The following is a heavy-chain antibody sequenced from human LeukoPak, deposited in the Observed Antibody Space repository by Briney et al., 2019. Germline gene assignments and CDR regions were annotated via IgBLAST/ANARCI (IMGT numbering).Heavy chain of an antibody. J-gene: IGHJ4*02. CDR2: INPSGGST. Sequence: GASVKVSCKASGYTFTSYHVHWVRQAPGQGLEWMGIINPSGGSTNYAQKFQGRVTMTRDMSTSTVYMELSSLRSEDTAVYYCPREPGLYPLDYWGQGTLVTVSS. CDR1: GYTFTSYH. D-gene: IGHD5/OR15-5a*01. CDR3: PREPGLYPLDY. V-gene: IGHV1-46*01.